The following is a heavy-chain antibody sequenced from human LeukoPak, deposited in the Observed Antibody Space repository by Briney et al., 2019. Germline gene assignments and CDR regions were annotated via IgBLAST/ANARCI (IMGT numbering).Heavy chain of an antibody. CDR2: MNPSSGNT. D-gene: IGHD2-2*01. CDR3: SRGPSGSSMTCPYWFDP. CDR1: GYTFSNYD. Sequence: ASVKVSCKASGYTFSNYDIDWVRQANGQGLEWMGLMNPSSGNTGYAQKFQDRVTMTRNTTINTAFLQLMSLTSAAQPVVYFSRGPSGSSMTCPYWFDPCGAGNLVSVSS. V-gene: IGHV1-8*01. J-gene: IGHJ5*02.